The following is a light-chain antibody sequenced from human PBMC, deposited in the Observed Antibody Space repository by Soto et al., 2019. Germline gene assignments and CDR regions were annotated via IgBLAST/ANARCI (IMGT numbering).Light chain of an antibody. CDR2: GAS. CDR3: QQGSNWPRT. Sequence: EIVLTQSPATLSLSPGERATLSCRASQSVGTYLAWYQQKPGQAPRLLIYGASNRAAGIPARFSASGSGTEFTLTISSLESEDFAVYYCQQGSNWPRTFGQGTKVDIK. J-gene: IGKJ1*01. V-gene: IGKV3-11*01. CDR1: QSVGTY.